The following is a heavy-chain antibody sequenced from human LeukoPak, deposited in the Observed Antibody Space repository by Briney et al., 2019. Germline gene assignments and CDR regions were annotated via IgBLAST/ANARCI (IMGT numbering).Heavy chain of an antibody. CDR1: GGTFSSYA. CDR3: ARESTSHKDAFDI. CDR2: IIPIFGTA. V-gene: IGHV1-69*13. J-gene: IGHJ3*02. Sequence: SVKVSCKASGGTFSSYAVSWVRQAPGQGLEWMGGIIPIFGTANYAQKFQGRVTITADESTSTAYMELSSLRSEDTAVYYCARESTSHKDAFDIWGQGTMVTVSS.